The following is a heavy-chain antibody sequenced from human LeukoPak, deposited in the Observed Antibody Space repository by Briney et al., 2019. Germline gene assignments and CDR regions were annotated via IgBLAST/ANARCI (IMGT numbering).Heavy chain of an antibody. CDR1: GFAVSSYH. CDR3: AREQIAVAGKYYFDY. CDR2: IYNGGST. Sequence: PGGSLTLSCVVSGFAVSSYHMTWVRQAPGKGLEWVSVIYNGGSTYHADSVKGRFTISRDNSKNTVYLQMNSLRVEDTAVFYCAREQIAVAGKYYFDYWGQGTLVTVSS. V-gene: IGHV3-66*01. D-gene: IGHD6-19*01. J-gene: IGHJ4*02.